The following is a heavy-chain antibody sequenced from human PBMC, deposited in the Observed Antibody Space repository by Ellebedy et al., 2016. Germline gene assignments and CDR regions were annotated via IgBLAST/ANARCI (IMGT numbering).Heavy chain of an antibody. CDR2: ISYDGSNK. Sequence: GGSLRLXCAASGFTFSSYAMHWVRQAPGKGLEWVAVISYDGSNKYYADSVKGRFTISRDNSKNTLYLQMNSLRAEDTAVYYCARYCSSTSCYEGFDYWGQGTLVTVSS. J-gene: IGHJ4*02. D-gene: IGHD2-2*01. CDR3: ARYCSSTSCYEGFDY. CDR1: GFTFSSYA. V-gene: IGHV3-30-3*01.